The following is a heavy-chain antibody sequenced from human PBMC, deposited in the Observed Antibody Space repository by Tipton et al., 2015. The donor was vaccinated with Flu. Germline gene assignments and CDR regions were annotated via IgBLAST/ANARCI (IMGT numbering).Heavy chain of an antibody. V-gene: IGHV5-51*03. CDR1: GYSFSTYW. D-gene: IGHD3-16*02. J-gene: IGHJ4*02. CDR3: ARSAVRYRSGFDF. CDR2: IFPRDSDT. Sequence: QLVQSGAEVKRSGESLRISCEASGYSFSTYWIGWVRQVPGKGLEWLGIIFPRDSDTTYSPSFEGQVTMSVDTSRRVAYLHWSSLRASDTAMYYCARSAVRYRSGFDFWGQVILVTVSS.